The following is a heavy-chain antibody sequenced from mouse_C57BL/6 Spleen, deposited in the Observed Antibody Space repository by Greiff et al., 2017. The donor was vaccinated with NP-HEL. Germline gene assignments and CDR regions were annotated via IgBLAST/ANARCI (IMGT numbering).Heavy chain of an antibody. V-gene: IGHV1-52*01. Sequence: QVQLQQPGAELVRPGSSVKLSCKASGYTFTSYWMHWVKQRPIQGLEWIGNIDPSDSETHYNQKFKDKATLTVDKSSSTAYMQLSSLTSEDSAVYYCARGFGTVVAPFAYWGQGTLVTVSA. CDR3: ARGFGTVVAPFAY. J-gene: IGHJ3*01. CDR1: GYTFTSYW. D-gene: IGHD1-1*01. CDR2: IDPSDSET.